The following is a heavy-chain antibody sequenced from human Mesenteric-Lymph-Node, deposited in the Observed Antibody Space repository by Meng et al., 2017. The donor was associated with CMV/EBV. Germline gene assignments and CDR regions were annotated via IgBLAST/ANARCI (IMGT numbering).Heavy chain of an antibody. Sequence: VCGGSVNSDSYDWKWSRQSPEKGLEWIGQTVYSESTNYNHPVKSRLIISIDTARNQFFLNLNSATAADTALYYCVGLIVGNGGRGHWGQGALVTVSS. D-gene: IGHD2/OR15-2a*01. J-gene: IGHJ4*02. CDR2: TVYSEST. CDR3: VGLIVGNGGRGH. V-gene: IGHV4-61*01. CDR1: GGSVNSDSYD.